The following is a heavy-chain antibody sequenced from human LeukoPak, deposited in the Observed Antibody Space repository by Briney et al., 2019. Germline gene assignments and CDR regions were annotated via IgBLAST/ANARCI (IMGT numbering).Heavy chain of an antibody. J-gene: IGHJ4*02. CDR3: ARVDDY. V-gene: IGHV4-34*01. CDR1: GGSFSGHY. Sequence: PSETLSLTCSGSGGSFSGHYWNWIRQPPGKGREGIGEINHGGSTNYKPSLNRRVTISVDTSKKQFSLRLSSVTAADTAVYYCARVDDYWGQGTLVTVSS. CDR2: INHGGST.